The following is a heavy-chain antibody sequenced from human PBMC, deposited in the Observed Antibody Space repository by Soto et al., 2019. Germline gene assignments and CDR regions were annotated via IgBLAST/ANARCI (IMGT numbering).Heavy chain of an antibody. CDR2: ISYDGSNQ. D-gene: IGHD3-3*01. CDR3: ANGESGYYEYPLGY. V-gene: IGHV3-30*18. J-gene: IGHJ4*02. Sequence: QVHLVESGGGVVQPGRSLRLSCAVSGFSFRTYGMHWVRQAPGKGLEWVAVISYDGSNQQYTDSVKGRFTISRDNSKNTLYLQMNSLRAEDTAVYYCANGESGYYEYPLGYWGQGTQVTVSS. CDR1: GFSFRTYG.